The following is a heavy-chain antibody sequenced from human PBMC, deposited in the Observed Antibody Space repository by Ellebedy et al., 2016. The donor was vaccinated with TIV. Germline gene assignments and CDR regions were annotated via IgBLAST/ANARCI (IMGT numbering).Heavy chain of an antibody. CDR2: IGNGGNT. Sequence: GESLKISCAASGFTFGCYAMGWVRQAPGKGLGWVSAIGNGGNTTHADSVKGRFTISRDNSKRTLYLQMNSLRADDTAIYYCAKVSGVLSWYADYWGLGARVTVSS. V-gene: IGHV3-23*01. CDR1: GFTFGCYA. J-gene: IGHJ4*02. CDR3: AKVSGVLSWYADY. D-gene: IGHD6-13*01.